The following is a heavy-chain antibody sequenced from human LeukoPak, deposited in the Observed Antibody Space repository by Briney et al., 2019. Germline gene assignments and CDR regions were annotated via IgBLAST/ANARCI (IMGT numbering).Heavy chain of an antibody. CDR1: GYTFTSYD. Sequence: GASVKVSCKASGYTFTSYDINWVRQATGQGLEWMGWMNPNSGNTGYAQKFQGRVTITADKSTSTAYMELSSLRSEDTAVYYCARDLDGGNSELWFDPWGQGTLVTVSS. CDR3: ARDLDGGNSELWFDP. CDR2: MNPNSGNT. D-gene: IGHD4-23*01. V-gene: IGHV1-8*03. J-gene: IGHJ5*02.